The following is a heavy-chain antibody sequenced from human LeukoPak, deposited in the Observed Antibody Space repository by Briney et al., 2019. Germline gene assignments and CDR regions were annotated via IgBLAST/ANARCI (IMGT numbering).Heavy chain of an antibody. V-gene: IGHV4-59*08. Sequence: SETLSLTCTLSGGSTSRDYWSWLRQAPGKGLEWIGHIYYSGTTKYNPSLKGRVNMSIDTSKNQTSLNLKSVTAADTALYYCAKITWLQLGLVTDPWGQGTLVTVSS. CDR2: IYYSGTT. CDR1: GGSTSRDY. D-gene: IGHD5-24*01. J-gene: IGHJ5*02. CDR3: AKITWLQLGLVTDP.